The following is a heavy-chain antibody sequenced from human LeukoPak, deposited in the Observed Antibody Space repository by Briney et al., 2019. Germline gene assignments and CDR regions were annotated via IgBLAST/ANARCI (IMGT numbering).Heavy chain of an antibody. CDR3: ARDLGVGSSSSLDY. CDR1: GFTFSSYG. D-gene: IGHD6-6*01. Sequence: PGGSLRLSWAASGFTFSSYGMHWVRQAPGKGLEWVAVIWYDGSNKYYADSVKGRFTISRDNSKNTLYLQMNSLRAEDTAVYYCARDLGVGSSSSLDYWGQGTLVTVSS. CDR2: IWYDGSNK. V-gene: IGHV3-33*01. J-gene: IGHJ4*02.